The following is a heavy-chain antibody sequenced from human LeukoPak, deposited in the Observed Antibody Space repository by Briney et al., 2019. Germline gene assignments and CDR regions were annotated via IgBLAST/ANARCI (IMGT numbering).Heavy chain of an antibody. CDR3: AEDAAGPEY. V-gene: IGHV3-23*01. Sequence: PGGSLRLSCAASGLTFSDYSMTWVRQAPGKGLFWVSGISAGGGSTYYADSVKGRFTISRDNSRNTLHLQMNSLRAEDTAVYYCAEDAAGPEYWGQGTLVTVSS. D-gene: IGHD6-13*01. J-gene: IGHJ4*02. CDR2: ISAGGGST. CDR1: GLTFSDYS.